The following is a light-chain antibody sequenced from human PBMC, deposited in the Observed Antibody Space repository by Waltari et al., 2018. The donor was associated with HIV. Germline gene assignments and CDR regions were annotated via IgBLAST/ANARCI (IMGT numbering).Light chain of an antibody. CDR1: RRDPGSVPI. CDR3: CSSVGNRTSFV. J-gene: IGLJ1*01. CDR2: EGT. V-gene: IGLV2-23*01. Sequence: PAQSISLSCTATRRDPGSVPIVSWFQHHPGKAPKLIIYEGTNRPSGVSDRFSGSKSGGTASLSISALQAEDEADYYCCSSVGNRTSFVFGSGTRVTVL.